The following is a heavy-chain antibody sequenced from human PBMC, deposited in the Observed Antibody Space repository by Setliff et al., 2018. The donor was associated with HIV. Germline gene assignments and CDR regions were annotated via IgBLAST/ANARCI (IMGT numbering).Heavy chain of an antibody. CDR1: GGSFSAYY. V-gene: IGHV4-34*01. CDR2: IYSGGTT. CDR3: ARRAVPHYYDSSGPS. D-gene: IGHD3-22*01. Sequence: SETLSLTCAVYGGSFSAYYWSWIRQPPGKGLEWIGNIYSGGTTYYNSSLRSRVTISVDTSKNQFSLKLNSVTAADTAVYYCARRAVPHYYDSSGPSWGPGTLVTVSS. J-gene: IGHJ5*02.